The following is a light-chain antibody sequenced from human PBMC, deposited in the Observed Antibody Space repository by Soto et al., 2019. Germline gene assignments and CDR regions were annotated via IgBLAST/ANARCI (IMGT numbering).Light chain of an antibody. CDR2: DAS. Sequence: DIEMTQSPSTLSASVGDRVTVTCRASQSIGNLLAWYQQKPGKAPNLLISDASNLESGVPSRFSGSGSETEFTLTINSLQPEDFATYYCQQYKNYAPSTFGQGTKLDI. J-gene: IGKJ2*01. V-gene: IGKV1-5*01. CDR1: QSIGNL. CDR3: QQYKNYAPST.